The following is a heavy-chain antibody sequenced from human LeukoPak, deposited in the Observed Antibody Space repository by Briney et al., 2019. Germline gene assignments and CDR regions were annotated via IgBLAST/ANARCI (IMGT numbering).Heavy chain of an antibody. D-gene: IGHD3-3*01. J-gene: IGHJ5*02. V-gene: IGHV1-18*01. CDR2: ISAYNGNT. CDR1: GYTFTSYG. CDR3: ARDLEYYDFWSGYWHWFDP. Sequence: ASVKVSCKASGYTFTSYGISWVRQAPGQGLEWMGWISAYNGNTNYAQKLQGRVTMTTDTSTSTAYVELRSLRSDDTAVYYCARDLEYYDFWSGYWHWFDPWGQGTLVTVSS.